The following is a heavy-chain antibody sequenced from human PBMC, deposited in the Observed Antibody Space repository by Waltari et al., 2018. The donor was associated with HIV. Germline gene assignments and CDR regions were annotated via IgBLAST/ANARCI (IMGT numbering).Heavy chain of an antibody. D-gene: IGHD2-15*01. Sequence: QVQLQESGPGLVKPSETLSLTCTVSGGSISSYYWSWIRQPPGKGLEWIGYIYYSGSTNYNPSLKSRVTISVDTSKNQFSLKLSSVTAADTAVYYCARMLVIAATNDGWFDPWGQGTLVTVSS. J-gene: IGHJ5*02. V-gene: IGHV4-59*01. CDR3: ARMLVIAATNDGWFDP. CDR1: GGSISSYY. CDR2: IYYSGST.